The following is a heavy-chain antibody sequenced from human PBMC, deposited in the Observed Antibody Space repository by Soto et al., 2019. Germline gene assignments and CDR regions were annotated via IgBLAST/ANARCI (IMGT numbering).Heavy chain of an antibody. D-gene: IGHD3-3*01. CDR3: ARDTNTLVFEFLQY. CDR1: VFTFSSYA. CDR2: ISYDGSNK. V-gene: IGHV3-30-3*01. J-gene: IGHJ4*02. Sequence: GGSLRLSCAASVFTFSSYAMHCVRHAPGKGLEWVAVISYDGSNKYYADSVKGRFTISRDNSKNTLYLQMNSLRAEGTAVYYCARDTNTLVFEFLQYWGQGTLVTVS.